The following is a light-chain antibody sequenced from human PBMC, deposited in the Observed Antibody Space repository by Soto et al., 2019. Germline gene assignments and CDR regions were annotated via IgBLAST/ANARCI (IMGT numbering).Light chain of an antibody. Sequence: EIVMTQSPATLSVSPGERATLSCRASQSVSSNLAWYQQRPGQAPRLLMYGSSDRATGIPARFSGTGSGTEFTLTISSLQSEDFALYYCQQYNDWPLTFGQGTKV. CDR1: QSVSSN. CDR2: GSS. J-gene: IGKJ1*01. V-gene: IGKV3-15*01. CDR3: QQYNDWPLT.